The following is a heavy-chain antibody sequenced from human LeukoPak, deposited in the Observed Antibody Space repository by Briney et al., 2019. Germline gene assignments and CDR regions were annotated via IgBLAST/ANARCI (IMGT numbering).Heavy chain of an antibody. J-gene: IGHJ4*02. V-gene: IGHV3-43*02. CDR1: GFTFDDYA. Sequence: GGSLRLSCAASGFTFDDYAMHWVRQTPGKGLEWVSYISGVGGTTYYVDSVMGRFTISRDNSKNSLLLQMNSLRTEDTALYYCARSRGLPAAIDYWGQGTLVTVSS. CDR3: ARSRGLPAAIDY. CDR2: ISGVGGTT. D-gene: IGHD2-2*01.